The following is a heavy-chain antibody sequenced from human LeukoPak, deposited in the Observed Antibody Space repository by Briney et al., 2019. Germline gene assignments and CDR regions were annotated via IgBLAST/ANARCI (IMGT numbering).Heavy chain of an antibody. Sequence: PSETLSLTCTVSGGSISSSSYYWGWIRQPPGKGLEWIGSIYYSGSTYYNPSLKSRVTISVDTSKNQFSLKLSSVTAADTAVYYCAREHSVAGTGGNLPWGQGTLVAVSS. V-gene: IGHV4-39*07. J-gene: IGHJ5*02. D-gene: IGHD6-19*01. CDR3: AREHSVAGTGGNLP. CDR2: IYYSGST. CDR1: GGSISSSSYY.